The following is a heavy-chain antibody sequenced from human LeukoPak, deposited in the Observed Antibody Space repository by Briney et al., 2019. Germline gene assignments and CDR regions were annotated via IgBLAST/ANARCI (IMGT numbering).Heavy chain of an antibody. D-gene: IGHD1-1*01. CDR3: ARDPVRERSPRAPGKLDY. Sequence: GGSLRLSCAASGFIVTYKYMSWVRQAPGKGLEWVSVLYSGGNTYYADSVKGRFTISRDNAKNSLYLQMNSLRAEDTAVYYCARDPVRERSPRAPGKLDYWGQGTLVTVSS. CDR2: LYSGGNT. CDR1: GFIVTYKY. V-gene: IGHV3-53*05. J-gene: IGHJ4*02.